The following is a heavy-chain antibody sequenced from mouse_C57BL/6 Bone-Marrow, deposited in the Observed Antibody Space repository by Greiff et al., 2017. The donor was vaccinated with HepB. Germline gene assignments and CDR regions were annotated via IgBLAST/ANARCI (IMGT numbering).Heavy chain of an antibody. Sequence: EVQRVESGGGLVQPGGSLKLSCAASGFTFSDYYMYWVRQTPEKRLEWVAYISNGGGSTYYPDTVKGRFTISRDNAKNTLYLQMSRLKSEDTAMYYCARRKGKTNWYAMGYWGQGTSVTVSS. CDR3: ARRKGKTNWYAMGY. D-gene: IGHD4-1*01. V-gene: IGHV5-12*01. CDR2: ISNGGGST. J-gene: IGHJ4*01. CDR1: GFTFSDYY.